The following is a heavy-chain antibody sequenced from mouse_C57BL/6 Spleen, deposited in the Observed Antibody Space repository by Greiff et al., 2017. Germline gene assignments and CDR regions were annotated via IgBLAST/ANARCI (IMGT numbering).Heavy chain of an antibody. D-gene: IGHD4-1*01. CDR1: GYSFTGYY. V-gene: IGHV1-42*01. CDR2: INPSTGGT. CDR3: AKYPNGDWAWFAY. J-gene: IGHJ3*01. Sequence: EVQRVQSGPELVKPGASVKISCKASGYSFTGYYMNWVKQSPEKSLEWIGEINPSTGGTNYNQKFKAKATLTVDKSSSTAYMQLKSLTSEDSAVYYVAKYPNGDWAWFAYWGQGTLVTVSA.